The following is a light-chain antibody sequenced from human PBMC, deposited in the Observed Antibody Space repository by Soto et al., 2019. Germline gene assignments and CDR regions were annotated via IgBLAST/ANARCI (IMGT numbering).Light chain of an antibody. CDR2: EVT. J-gene: IGLJ2*01. Sequence: QSALTQPASVSGSPGQSITISCTGTSGDIGAYDYVSWYQQHPDTAPRLIIFEVTNRPSGVSDRFSGAKSGNTASLTISGLQVEDEDHYYCSSYIVRTKLVFGGGTKLTVL. CDR3: SSYIVRTKLV. V-gene: IGLV2-14*03. CDR1: SGDIGAYDY.